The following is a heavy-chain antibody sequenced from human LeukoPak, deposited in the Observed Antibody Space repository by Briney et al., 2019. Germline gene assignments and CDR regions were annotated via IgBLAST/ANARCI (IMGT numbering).Heavy chain of an antibody. J-gene: IGHJ4*02. CDR3: ARPGYCSSTSCSGDY. CDR2: INHSGST. CDR1: GGSFSGYY. Sequence: SETLSLTCAVYGGSFSGYYWSWIRQPPGKGLERIGEINHSGSTNYNPSLKSRVTISVDTSKNQFSLKLSSVTAADAAVYYCARPGYCSSTSCSGDYWGQGTLVTVSS. V-gene: IGHV4-34*01. D-gene: IGHD2-2*01.